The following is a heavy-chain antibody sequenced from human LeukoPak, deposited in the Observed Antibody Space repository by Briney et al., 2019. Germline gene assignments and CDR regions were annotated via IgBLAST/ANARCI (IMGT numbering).Heavy chain of an antibody. V-gene: IGHV4-59*01. CDR1: GGSISGYY. Sequence: PSETLSLTCTVSGGSISGYYWSWIRQSPGKGLEWIGCIYYSGSTNYNPSLKSRVTISVDTSKNQFSLKLSSVTAADTAVYYCASYVPHAFDIWGQGTMVTVSS. CDR2: IYYSGST. D-gene: IGHD3-16*01. CDR3: ASYVPHAFDI. J-gene: IGHJ3*02.